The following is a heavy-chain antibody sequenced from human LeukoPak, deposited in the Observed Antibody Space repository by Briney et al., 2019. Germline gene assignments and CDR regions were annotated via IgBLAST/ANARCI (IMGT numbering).Heavy chain of an antibody. D-gene: IGHD5-12*01. CDR2: INQSGST. CDR3: ARGRLATKFLYSYYYGMDV. J-gene: IGHJ6*02. CDR1: GGSFSGYY. V-gene: IGHV4-34*01. Sequence: SETLSLTCAVYGGSFSGYYWRWIRQPPGKGLEWIGEINQSGSTNYNPSLKSRVTISVDTSKNQFSLKLSSVTAADTAVYYCARGRLATKFLYSYYYGMDVWGQGTTVTVSS.